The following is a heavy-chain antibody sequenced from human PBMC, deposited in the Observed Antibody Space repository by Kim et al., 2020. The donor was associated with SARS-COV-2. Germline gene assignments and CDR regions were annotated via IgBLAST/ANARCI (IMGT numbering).Heavy chain of an antibody. CDR1: GFPFDNYA. D-gene: IGHD4-17*01. V-gene: IGHV3-23*01. CDR3: GKVNELGSDYGDRTDY. J-gene: IGHJ4*02. Sequence: GGSLRLSCVVSGFPFDNYAMSWVRQAPGKGLEWISAVSGSGDKTFYADSVKGRFTISRDNSKNMLSLHMTSLRVEDTAIYYCGKVNELGSDYGDRTDYWGQGPVVTLSS. CDR2: VSGSGDKT.